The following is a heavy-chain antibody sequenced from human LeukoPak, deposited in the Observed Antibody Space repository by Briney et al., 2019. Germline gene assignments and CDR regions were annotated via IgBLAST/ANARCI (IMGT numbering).Heavy chain of an antibody. J-gene: IGHJ4*02. CDR1: GYSFTNYW. Sequence: GESLKISCTGSGYSFTNYWIGWVRQMPGKGLEWMGIISPPDSDTRYSPSFQGQVTISVDKSISTAFLQWSSLKASDTAMYYCARRYTLSRPDDYWGQGTLVTVSS. CDR2: ISPPDSDT. CDR3: ARRYTLSRPDDY. D-gene: IGHD1-14*01. V-gene: IGHV5-51*01.